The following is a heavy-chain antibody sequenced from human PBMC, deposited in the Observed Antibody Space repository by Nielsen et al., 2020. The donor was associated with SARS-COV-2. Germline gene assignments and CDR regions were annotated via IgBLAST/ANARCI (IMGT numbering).Heavy chain of an antibody. CDR3: AKDPPRYSSSWYYFDY. CDR1: GFTFSDYY. CDR2: ISYDGSNK. V-gene: IGHV3-30*18. D-gene: IGHD6-13*01. J-gene: IGHJ4*02. Sequence: GGSLRLSCAASGFTFSDYYMSWIRQAPGKGLEWVAVISYDGSNKYYADSVKGRFTISRDNSKNTLYLQMNSLRAEDTAVYYCAKDPPRYSSSWYYFDYWGQGTLVTVSS.